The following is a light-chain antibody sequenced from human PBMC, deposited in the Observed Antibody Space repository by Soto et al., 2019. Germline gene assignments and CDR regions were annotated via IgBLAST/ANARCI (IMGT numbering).Light chain of an antibody. J-gene: IGKJ3*01. CDR2: AAS. CDR1: QSISNY. Sequence: DIQMTQSPSSLSASVGDRVTITCRASQSISNYLNWYQQKPGKAPKLLIYAASSLQSGVPSRFSGSGSGTDFTLNISSLQPEDFATYSCQQRYTTLFPFGPGTNVDIK. V-gene: IGKV1-39*01. CDR3: QQRYTTLFP.